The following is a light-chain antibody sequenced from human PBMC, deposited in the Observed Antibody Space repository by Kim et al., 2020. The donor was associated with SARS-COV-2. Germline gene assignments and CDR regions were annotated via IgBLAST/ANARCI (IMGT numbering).Light chain of an antibody. Sequence: YASVGDRVTITCRASESIGTWLAWYRQKPGRAPRLLIYLASTLENGVPSRFSGTGSGTEFSLSITSLQPDDFATYYCQHYSRFPYTFGQGTKLEI. CDR3: QHYSRFPYT. CDR2: LAS. V-gene: IGKV1-5*03. J-gene: IGKJ2*01. CDR1: ESIGTW.